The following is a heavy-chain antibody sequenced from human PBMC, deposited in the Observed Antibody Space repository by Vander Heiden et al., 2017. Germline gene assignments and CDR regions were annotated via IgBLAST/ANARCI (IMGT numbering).Heavy chain of an antibody. CDR1: GFAFSSYG. CDR2: IKQDGSEK. D-gene: IGHD2-21*01. J-gene: IGHJ3*02. V-gene: IGHV3-7*04. CDR3: ARVKGVVFPAGSGAFDI. Sequence: EVQLVESGGGLVQPGGSLRLSCAASGFAFSSYGMGWVRQAPGKGLEWVANIKQDGSEKYYVDSVKGRFTISRDNAKNSLYLQMNSLRAEDTAVYYCARVKGVVFPAGSGAFDIWGQGTMVTVSS.